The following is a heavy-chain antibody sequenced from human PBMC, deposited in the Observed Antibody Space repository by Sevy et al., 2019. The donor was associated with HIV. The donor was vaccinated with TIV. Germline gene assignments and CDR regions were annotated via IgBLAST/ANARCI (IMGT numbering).Heavy chain of an antibody. V-gene: IGHV3-74*01. CDR2: INSDGSST. Sequence: VGSLRLSCAASGFTFSSHWMHWVRQVPGKGLVWVSRINSDGSSTNYADSVKGRFTISRDNAKNTLYLQMNGLRAEDTAVYYCARDQEPIVAALGDYYYYYGMDVWGQGTTVTVSS. D-gene: IGHD6-13*01. CDR1: GFTFSSHW. CDR3: ARDQEPIVAALGDYYYYYGMDV. J-gene: IGHJ6*02.